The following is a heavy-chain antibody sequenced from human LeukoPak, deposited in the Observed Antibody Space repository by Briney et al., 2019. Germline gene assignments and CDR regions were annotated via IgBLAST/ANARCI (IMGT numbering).Heavy chain of an antibody. D-gene: IGHD4-17*01. CDR2: IYYSGSX. CDR1: GGSISNYY. Sequence: SETLSLTCTVSGGSISNYYWSWIWQPPGKGLEWIGYIYYSGSXNYNXXLKSRVIISVDTSKNQFSLKLSSVAAADTAVYYCARDYGDYFDYWGQGTLVTVSS. V-gene: IGHV4-59*01. CDR3: ARDYGDYFDY. J-gene: IGHJ4*02.